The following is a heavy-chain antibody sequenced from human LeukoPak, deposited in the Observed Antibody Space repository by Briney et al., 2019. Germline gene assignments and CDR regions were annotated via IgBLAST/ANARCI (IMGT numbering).Heavy chain of an antibody. Sequence: GASVKVSCKVSGYTLTELSMHWVRQAPGKGLEWMGGFDPEDGETIYAQKFQGRVTMTEDTSTDTAYMELSSLRSEDTAVYYCATSPTGSYYFDYWGQGTLVTVSS. CDR3: ATSPTGSYYFDY. CDR2: FDPEDGET. J-gene: IGHJ4*02. D-gene: IGHD1-26*01. CDR1: GYTLTELS. V-gene: IGHV1-24*01.